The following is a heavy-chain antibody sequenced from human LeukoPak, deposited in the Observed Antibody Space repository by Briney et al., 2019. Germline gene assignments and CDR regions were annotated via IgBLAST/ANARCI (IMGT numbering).Heavy chain of an antibody. J-gene: IGHJ4*02. CDR1: GYTFTSYA. V-gene: IGHV7-4-1*02. D-gene: IGHD6-19*01. Sequence: ASVKVSCKASGYTFTSYALNWVRQAPGQGLEWMGWINTNTGNPTYAQGFTGRFVFSLDTSVSTTYLQISSLKPEDTAVYYCARSYSSGWYYFDYWGQGTLVTVSS. CDR3: ARSYSSGWYYFDY. CDR2: INTNTGNP.